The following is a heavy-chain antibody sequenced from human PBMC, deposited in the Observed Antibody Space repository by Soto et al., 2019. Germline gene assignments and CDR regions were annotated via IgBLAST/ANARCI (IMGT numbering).Heavy chain of an antibody. Sequence: QLQLQESGSRLVRPSQTLPLTCAVSGGSINNSGYSWSWLRQPPGKGRECVGCISHGGNTYYNPFLRCRFIISIHKSKNHSSLGLEPVPAAVTATYYCPRTSCDILIGRLDAFYIWGRGIIVTASS. V-gene: IGHV4-30-2*01. CDR3: PRTSCDILIGRLDAFYI. CDR2: ISHGGNT. D-gene: IGHD3-9*01. CDR1: GGSINNSGYS. J-gene: IGHJ3*02.